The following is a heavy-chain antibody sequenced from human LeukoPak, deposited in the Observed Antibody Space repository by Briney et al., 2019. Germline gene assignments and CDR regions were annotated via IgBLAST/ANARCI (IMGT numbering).Heavy chain of an antibody. Sequence: ASVKVSCKASGYTFTSYGISWVRQAPGQGLEWMGWISAYNGNTNYAQKLQGRVTMTTDTSTSTAYMELRSLRSDDTAVYYCARDRSKPEFIANYDFWSGPLNFWGQGSLVTVSS. D-gene: IGHD3-3*01. CDR2: ISAYNGNT. V-gene: IGHV1-18*01. CDR3: ARDRSKPEFIANYDFWSGPLNF. CDR1: GYTFTSYG. J-gene: IGHJ4*02.